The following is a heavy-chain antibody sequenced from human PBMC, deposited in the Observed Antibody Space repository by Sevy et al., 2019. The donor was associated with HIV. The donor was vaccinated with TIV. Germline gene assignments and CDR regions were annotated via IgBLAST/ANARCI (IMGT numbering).Heavy chain of an antibody. V-gene: IGHV3-30*02. CDR2: IRFDGTIH. Sequence: GGSLRLSFAASGFTFSTYGMHWVRQAPGKGLEWVAFIRFDGTIHYYTDSVKGRLTISRDNSKNTLYLQMNSLRAEDTAVYFCAKVLHIVVVPAAIDYYYGMDVWGQGTTVTVSS. CDR3: AKVLHIVVVPAAIDYYYGMDV. J-gene: IGHJ6*02. CDR1: GFTFSTYG. D-gene: IGHD2-2*01.